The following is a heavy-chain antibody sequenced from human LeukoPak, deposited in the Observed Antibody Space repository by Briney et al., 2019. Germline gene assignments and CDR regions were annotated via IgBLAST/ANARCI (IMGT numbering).Heavy chain of an antibody. V-gene: IGHV4-59*08. Sequence: PSETLSLTCTVSGGSITSYYWSWIRQPPGKGLEWIGYIHYSGTTNYNPSLKSRVTISVDTSKDQFSLKLNSVTAAGTAVYYCARRAGSGWYFDYWGQGTLVTVSS. J-gene: IGHJ4*02. CDR1: GGSITSYY. CDR2: IHYSGTT. D-gene: IGHD6-19*01. CDR3: ARRAGSGWYFDY.